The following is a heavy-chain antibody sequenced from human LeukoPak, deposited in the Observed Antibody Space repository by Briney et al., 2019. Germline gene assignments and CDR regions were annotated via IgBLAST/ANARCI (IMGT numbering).Heavy chain of an antibody. CDR2: IYYSGST. Sequence: SETLSLTCTVSGGSISNSSSYWGWIRQPPGKGLEWIGSIYYSGSTYYNPSLKSRVTISVDTSKNQFSLKLSSVTAADTAVYYCARVLGCSGGSCYQSRPFDYWGQGTLVTVSS. V-gene: IGHV4-39*01. D-gene: IGHD2-15*01. CDR3: ARVLGCSGGSCYQSRPFDY. CDR1: GGSISNSSSY. J-gene: IGHJ4*02.